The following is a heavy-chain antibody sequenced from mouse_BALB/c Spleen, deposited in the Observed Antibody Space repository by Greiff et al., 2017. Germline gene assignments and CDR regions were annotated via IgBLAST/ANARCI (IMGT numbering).Heavy chain of an antibody. CDR3: ARKMWDYGWFAY. J-gene: IGHJ3*01. Sequence: EVQRVESGGGLVQPGGSRKLSCAASGFTFSSFGMHWVRQAPEKGLEWVAYISSGSSTIYYADTVKGRFTISRDNPKNTLFLQMTSLRSEDTAMYYCARKMWDYGWFAYWGQGTLVTVSA. D-gene: IGHD2-4*01. CDR2: ISSGSSTI. V-gene: IGHV5-17*02. CDR1: GFTFSSFG.